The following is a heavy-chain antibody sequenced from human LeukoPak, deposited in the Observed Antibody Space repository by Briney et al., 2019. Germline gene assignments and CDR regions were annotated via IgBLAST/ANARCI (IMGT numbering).Heavy chain of an antibody. CDR1: GYSFTSYW. Sequence: GESLKISCKGSGYSFTSYWIGWVRQAPGKGLEWVAVISYDGSNKYYADSVKGRFTISRDNSKNTLYVQMNSLRAEDTAVYYCAKCFKAYNYDSGIWALYGMDVWGQGTTVTVSS. CDR3: AKCFKAYNYDSGIWALYGMDV. D-gene: IGHD3-10*01. CDR2: ISYDGSNK. J-gene: IGHJ6*02. V-gene: IGHV3-30*18.